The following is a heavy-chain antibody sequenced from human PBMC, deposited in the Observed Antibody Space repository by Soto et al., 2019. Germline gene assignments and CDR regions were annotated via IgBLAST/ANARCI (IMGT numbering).Heavy chain of an antibody. CDR2: IYYTGST. V-gene: IGHV4-39*02. CDR1: GGSISSANYY. Sequence: SETLSLTCTVSGGSISSANYYWGWIRQPPGKGLEWIATIYYTGSTYYNPSLKSRVTISIDTSKNHFSLKLTSVTAADTAVYYCARLWFAELFYFHYWGPGTLVTVSS. J-gene: IGHJ4*02. D-gene: IGHD3-10*01. CDR3: ARLWFAELFYFHY.